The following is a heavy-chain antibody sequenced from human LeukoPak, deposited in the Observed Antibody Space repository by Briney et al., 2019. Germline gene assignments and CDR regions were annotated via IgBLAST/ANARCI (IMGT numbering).Heavy chain of an antibody. CDR2: INSDGSIT. Sequence: PGESLRLSCADSGFTFSSYWMHWVRQAPGQGLVWVSRINSDGSITTYADSVKGRFTISRDNAKNTLYLQMNSLRAEDTAVYYCAGGISATGGGWGQGTMVTVSS. CDR3: AGGISATGGG. D-gene: IGHD6-13*01. V-gene: IGHV3-74*01. J-gene: IGHJ3*01. CDR1: GFTFSSYW.